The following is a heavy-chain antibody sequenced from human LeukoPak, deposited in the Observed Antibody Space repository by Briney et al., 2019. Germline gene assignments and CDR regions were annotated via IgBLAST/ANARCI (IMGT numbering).Heavy chain of an antibody. V-gene: IGHV4-38-2*02. CDR2: IYHSGST. CDR1: GYSISSGYY. CDR3: ARGEYSSSLANNWFDP. J-gene: IGHJ5*02. Sequence: SETLSLTCTVSGYSISSGYYWGWIRQPPGKGLEWIGSIYHSGSTYYNPSLKSRVTISVDTSKNQFSLKLSSVTAADTAVYYCARGEYSSSLANNWFDPWGQGTLVTVSS. D-gene: IGHD6-13*01.